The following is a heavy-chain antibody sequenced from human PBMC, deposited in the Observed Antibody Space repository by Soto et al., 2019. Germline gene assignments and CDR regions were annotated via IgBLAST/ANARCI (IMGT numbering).Heavy chain of an antibody. J-gene: IGHJ4*02. D-gene: IGHD3-9*01. Sequence: PGGSLRLSCAASGFTVSSNYMSWVRQAPGKGLEWVSVIYSGGSTYYADSVKGRFTISRDNSKNTLYLQMNSLRAEDTAVHYCARDTNYDILTCEYWGQGTLVTVSS. V-gene: IGHV3-66*01. CDR1: GFTVSSNY. CDR3: ARDTNYDILTCEY. CDR2: IYSGGST.